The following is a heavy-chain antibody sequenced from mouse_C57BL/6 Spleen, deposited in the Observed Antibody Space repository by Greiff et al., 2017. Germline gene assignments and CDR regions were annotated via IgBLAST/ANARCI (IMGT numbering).Heavy chain of an antibody. CDR2: INPNNGGT. CDR1: GYTFTDYY. V-gene: IGHV1-26*01. CDR3: AKRVGRRYFDV. Sequence: VQLQQSGPELVKPGASVKISCKASGYTFTDYYMTWVKQSHGKSLEWIGDINPNNGGTSYNQKFKGKATLTVDKSSSPAYMELRSLTPEDSAVSYCAKRVGRRYFDVWGTGTTVTVSS. D-gene: IGHD4-1*01. J-gene: IGHJ1*03.